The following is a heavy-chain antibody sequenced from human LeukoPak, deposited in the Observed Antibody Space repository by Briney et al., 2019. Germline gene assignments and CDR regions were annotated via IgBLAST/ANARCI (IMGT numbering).Heavy chain of an antibody. CDR2: INAGNGNT. D-gene: IGHD3-22*01. CDR1: GYTFTSYA. CDR3: ARRQTMIVVVDAFDI. J-gene: IGHJ3*02. Sequence: ASVKVSCKASGYTFTSYAMHWVRQAPGQRLEWMGWINAGNGNTKYSQKFQGRVTITRDTSASTAYMELSSLRSEDTAVYYCARRQTMIVVVDAFDIWGQGTMVTVSS. V-gene: IGHV1-3*01.